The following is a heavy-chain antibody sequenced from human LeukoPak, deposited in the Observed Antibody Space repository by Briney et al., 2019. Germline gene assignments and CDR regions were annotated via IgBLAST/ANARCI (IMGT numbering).Heavy chain of an antibody. Sequence: PGGSLRLSCAASGFTFSSYDMPWVRQATGKGLEWVSAIGTAGDTYYPGSVKGRFTISRENAKNSLYLQMNSLRAGDTAVYYCARLGTIFGEADYWGQGTLVTVSS. CDR2: IGTAGDT. V-gene: IGHV3-13*01. CDR3: ARLGTIFGEADY. D-gene: IGHD3-3*01. J-gene: IGHJ4*02. CDR1: GFTFSSYD.